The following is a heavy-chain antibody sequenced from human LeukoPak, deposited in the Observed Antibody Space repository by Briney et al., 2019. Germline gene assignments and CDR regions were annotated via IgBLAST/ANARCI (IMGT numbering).Heavy chain of an antibody. CDR1: GFTFSSYS. CDR3: ARDGYYDFWSGFPNWFDP. V-gene: IGHV3-21*01. Sequence: GGSLRLSCAASGFTFSSYSMNWVRQAPGKRLEWVSSISSSSSYIYYADSVKGRFTISRDNAKNSLYLQMNSLRAEDTAVYYCARDGYYDFWSGFPNWFDPWGQGTLVTVSS. J-gene: IGHJ5*02. D-gene: IGHD3-3*01. CDR2: ISSSSSYI.